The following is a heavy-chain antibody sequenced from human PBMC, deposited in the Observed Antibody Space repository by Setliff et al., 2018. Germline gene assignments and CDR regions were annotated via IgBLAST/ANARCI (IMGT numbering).Heavy chain of an antibody. Sequence: PGGSLRLSCAASGVTFSSYAMTWVRQAPGKGLEWVSSSSGSGTYTNYADSVKGRFTISRDNAKNSLYLQMNSLRADDTSVYYCARVPRFGELPLDVWGKGTTVTVSS. V-gene: IGHV3-21*01. J-gene: IGHJ6*04. CDR3: ARVPRFGELPLDV. D-gene: IGHD3-10*01. CDR1: GVTFSSYA. CDR2: SSGSGTYT.